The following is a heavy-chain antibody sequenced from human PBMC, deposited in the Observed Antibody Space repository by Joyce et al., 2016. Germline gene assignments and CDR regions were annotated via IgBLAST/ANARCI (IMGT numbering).Heavy chain of an antibody. V-gene: IGHV3-48*03. Sequence: EVQLVDSGGTLVRPGGSLRLSCVASGFTFNTYDMNWVRQAPGKGLEWLSYISRSSSYIYYADAVEGRFTVSRDNAKNSRFLQMDSLRAEDTAVYYCARDRQGSNWIDCWGQGALVTVSS. CDR1: GFTFNTYD. CDR2: ISRSSSYI. D-gene: IGHD2-8*01. J-gene: IGHJ4*02. CDR3: ARDRQGSNWIDC.